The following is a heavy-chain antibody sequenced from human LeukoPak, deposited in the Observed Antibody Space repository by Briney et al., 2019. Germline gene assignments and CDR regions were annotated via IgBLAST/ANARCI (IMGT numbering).Heavy chain of an antibody. CDR1: GGSISSGGYY. J-gene: IGHJ4*02. D-gene: IGHD4-23*01. CDR3: ARHYGGNSFDY. Sequence: PSETLSLTCTVSGGSISSGGYYWSWIRQHPGKGLEWIGYIYYSGSTYYNPSLKSGVTISVDTSKNQFSLKLSSVTAADTAVYYCARHYGGNSFDYWGQGTLVTVSS. CDR2: IYYSGST. V-gene: IGHV4-31*03.